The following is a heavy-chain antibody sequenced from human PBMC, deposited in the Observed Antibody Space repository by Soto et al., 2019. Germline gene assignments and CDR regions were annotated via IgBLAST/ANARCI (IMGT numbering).Heavy chain of an antibody. D-gene: IGHD5-18*01. CDR2: IYWNGDK. J-gene: IGHJ4*02. Sequence: SGPTLVKPTQTLTLTCTFSGFSLSTSGVGVGWIRQPPGKALEWLTLIYWNGDKRYSPSLKSRLTITKDTSKNQVVLTMTNMDPADTATYYCARRGGGIQLWGPQTYYFDYWGQGTLVTVSS. CDR1: GFSLSTSGVG. CDR3: ARRGGGIQLWGPQTYYFDY. V-gene: IGHV2-5*01.